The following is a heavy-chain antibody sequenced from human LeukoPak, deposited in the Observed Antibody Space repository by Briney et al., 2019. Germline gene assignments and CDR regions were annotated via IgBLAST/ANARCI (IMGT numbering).Heavy chain of an antibody. CDR2: IRYDGSNK. CDR1: GFTFSSYG. J-gene: IGHJ4*02. CDR3: AKPPPRIAETYYFDY. D-gene: IGHD6-13*01. Sequence: GGSLRLSCAASGFTFSSYGMHWVRQAPGKGLEWVAFIRYDGSNKYHADSVKGRFTISRDNSKNTLYLQMNSLRAEDTAVYYCAKPPPRIAETYYFDYWGQGTLVTVSS. V-gene: IGHV3-30*02.